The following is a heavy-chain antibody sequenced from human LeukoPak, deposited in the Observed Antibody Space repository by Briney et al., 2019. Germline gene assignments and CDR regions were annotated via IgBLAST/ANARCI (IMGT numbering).Heavy chain of an antibody. CDR2: IGTAGDA. Sequence: GGSLRLSCAASGFTFSSYDMHWVRQATGKGLEWVSAIGTAGDAYYPGSVKGRFTISRENAKNSLYLQMNSLRAGDTAVYYCIRGSVAGIYYFDYWGQGTLVTVSS. CDR1: GFTFSSYD. CDR3: IRGSVAGIYYFDY. D-gene: IGHD6-19*01. V-gene: IGHV3-13*01. J-gene: IGHJ4*02.